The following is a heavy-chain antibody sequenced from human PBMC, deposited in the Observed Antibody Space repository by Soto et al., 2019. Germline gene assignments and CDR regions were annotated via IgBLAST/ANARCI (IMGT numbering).Heavy chain of an antibody. J-gene: IGHJ4*02. CDR2: INTDGSST. CDR1: GFPFSSFW. V-gene: IGHV3-74*01. CDR3: ARDQGAAPDY. D-gene: IGHD2-15*01. Sequence: EVPLVESGGGLVQPGGSLRLSCAASGFPFSSFWMHWVRQVPGKGLVWVSRINTDGSSTSYVDSVKGRFTISRDNAKNTVNLQMNSLRAEDTAVYFCARDQGAAPDYWGQGSMVTVSS.